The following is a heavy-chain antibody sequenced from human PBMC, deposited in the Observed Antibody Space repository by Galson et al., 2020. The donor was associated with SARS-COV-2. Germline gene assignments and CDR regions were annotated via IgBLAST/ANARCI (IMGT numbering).Heavy chain of an antibody. CDR1: GGSISSSNW. CDR2: IYHSGST. D-gene: IGHD3-22*01. CDR3: ARAWADYYDSSGHWYFDL. V-gene: IGHV4-4*02. Sequence: SETMSLTCAVSGGSISSSNWWSWVRQPPGKGLAWIGEIYHSGSTNYNPSLKSRVTISVDKSKNQFSLKLSSVTAADTAVYYCARAWADYYDSSGHWYFDLWGRGTLVTVSS. J-gene: IGHJ2*01.